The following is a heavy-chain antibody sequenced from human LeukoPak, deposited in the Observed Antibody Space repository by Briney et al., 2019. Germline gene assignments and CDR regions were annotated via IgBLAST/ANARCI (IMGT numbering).Heavy chain of an antibody. V-gene: IGHV3-21*01. CDR2: ISSSISYT. D-gene: IGHD2-8*01. CDR1: GFTFRSYS. J-gene: IGHJ6*02. Sequence: PGGSLRLSCAASGFTFRSYSMNWVRQAPGKGLEWVSSISSSISYTFHADSVKGRFTISRDNAKSSLYLQMNSLRVEDTAVYYCAREVLDATNGMDVWGQGTTVTVSS. CDR3: AREVLDATNGMDV.